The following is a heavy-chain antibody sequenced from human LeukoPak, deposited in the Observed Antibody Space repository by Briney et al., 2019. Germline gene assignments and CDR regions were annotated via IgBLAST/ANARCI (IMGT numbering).Heavy chain of an antibody. CDR3: ARVGSSGLYFDD. J-gene: IGHJ4*02. CDR2: ISSSGSTK. CDR1: GVTYRSFD. Sequence: PGGSLRLSCAASGVTYRSFDMNLVRQAPGKGLEWVSYISSSGSTKYHADSVKGRFTISRDNAKNSLYLQMNSLRAEDTAVYYCARVGSSGLYFDDWGQGTLVTVSS. V-gene: IGHV3-48*03. D-gene: IGHD3-22*01.